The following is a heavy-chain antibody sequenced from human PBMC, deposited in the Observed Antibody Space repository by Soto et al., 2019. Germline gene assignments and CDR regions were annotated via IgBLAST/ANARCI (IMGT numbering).Heavy chain of an antibody. CDR1: GYTFTGYY. CDR3: ARTTTGYCSSTSCPRMRTYYYGMDV. Sequence: ASVKVSCKASGYTFTGYYMHWVRQAPGQGLEWMGWINPNSGGTNYAQKFQGWVTMTRDTSISTAYMELSSLRSEDTAVYYCARTTTGYCSSTSCPRMRTYYYGMDVWGQGTTVTVSS. J-gene: IGHJ6*02. V-gene: IGHV1-2*04. CDR2: INPNSGGT. D-gene: IGHD2-2*01.